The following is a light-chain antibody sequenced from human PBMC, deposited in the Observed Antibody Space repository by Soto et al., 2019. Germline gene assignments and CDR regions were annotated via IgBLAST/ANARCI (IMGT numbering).Light chain of an antibody. CDR3: QQSHNSPPFT. CDR2: SAS. V-gene: IGKV1-39*01. J-gene: IGKJ3*01. CDR1: QSISSQ. Sequence: DIQMTQSPSSLSASVGDRVSITCRTSQSISSQLNWYQQKQGRAPKLMIYSASYLETGVPSRFSGSGSGTDFTLTISGLQPDDVATYYCQQSHNSPPFTFGPGTRVEIK.